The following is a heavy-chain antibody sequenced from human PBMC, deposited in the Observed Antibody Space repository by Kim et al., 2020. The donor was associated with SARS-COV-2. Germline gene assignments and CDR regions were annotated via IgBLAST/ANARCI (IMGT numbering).Heavy chain of an antibody. CDR3: ARGEGTVVGCTFDY. V-gene: IGHV3-30-3*01. CDR2: ISYDGSNK. J-gene: IGHJ4*02. Sequence: GGSLRLSCAASGFTFSSYAMHWVRQAPGKGLEWVAVISYDGSNKYYADSVKGRFTISRDNSKNTLYLQMNSLRAEDTAVYYCARGEGTVVGCTFDYWGQGTLVTVSS. D-gene: IGHD2-15*01. CDR1: GFTFSSYA.